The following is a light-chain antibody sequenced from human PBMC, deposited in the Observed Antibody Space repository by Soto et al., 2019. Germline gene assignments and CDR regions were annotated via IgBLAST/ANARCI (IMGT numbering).Light chain of an antibody. CDR3: QVWDSSSDHYF. V-gene: IGLV3-21*02. Sequence: SYELTQPPSVSVATGQTARITCGGNNIGSKNVHWYQQKPGQAPVLVVYDDSDRPSGIPERFSGSNSGNTATLTISRVEAGDEADYYCQVWDSSSDHYFFGTGTKLTVL. J-gene: IGLJ1*01. CDR1: NIGSKN. CDR2: DDS.